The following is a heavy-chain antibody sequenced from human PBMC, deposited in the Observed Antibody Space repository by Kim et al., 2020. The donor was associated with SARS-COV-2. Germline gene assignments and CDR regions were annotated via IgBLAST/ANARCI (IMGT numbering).Heavy chain of an antibody. CDR2: INPSGGST. D-gene: IGHD5-12*01. V-gene: IGHV1-46*01. CDR3: ARESNTPWLWAHSGMDV. Sequence: ASVKVSCKASGYTFTSYYMHWVRQAPGQGLEWMGIINPSGGSTSYAQKFQGRVTMTRDTSTSTVYMELSSLRSEDTAVYYCARESNTPWLWAHSGMDVWGQGTTVTVSS. J-gene: IGHJ6*02. CDR1: GYTFTSYY.